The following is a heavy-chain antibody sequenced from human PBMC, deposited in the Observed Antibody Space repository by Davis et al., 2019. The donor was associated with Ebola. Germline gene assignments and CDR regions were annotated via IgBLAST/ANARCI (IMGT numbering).Heavy chain of an antibody. J-gene: IGHJ4*02. CDR3: ARLGDYDYIWGSAGGFDY. CDR2: IYYSGST. V-gene: IGHV4-34*01. Sequence: SETLSLTCAVYGGSFSGYYWSWIRQPPGKGLEWIGSIYYSGSTYYNPSLKSRVTISVDTSKNQFSLKLSSVTAADTAVYYCARLGDYDYIWGSAGGFDYWGQGTLVTVSS. D-gene: IGHD3-16*01. CDR1: GGSFSGYY.